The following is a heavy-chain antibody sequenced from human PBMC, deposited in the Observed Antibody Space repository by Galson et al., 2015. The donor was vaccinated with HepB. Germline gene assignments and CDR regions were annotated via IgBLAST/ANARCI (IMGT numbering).Heavy chain of an antibody. D-gene: IGHD5-12*01. CDR3: ARDRSARHSGYDWGYYYYYGMDV. V-gene: IGHV3-74*01. J-gene: IGHJ6*02. Sequence: SLRLSCAASGFTFSSHWMHWVRQAPGKGLVWVSRINSAGSSTNYADPVKGRFTISRDNAKNTLYLQMNSLRAEDTAVYYCARDRSARHSGYDWGYYYYYGMDVWGQGTTVTVSS. CDR1: GFTFSSHW. CDR2: INSAGSST.